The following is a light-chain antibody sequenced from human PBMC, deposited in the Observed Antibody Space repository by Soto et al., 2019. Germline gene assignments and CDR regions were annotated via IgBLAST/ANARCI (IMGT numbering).Light chain of an antibody. V-gene: IGKV3-20*01. CDR2: GAS. J-gene: IGKJ2*01. Sequence: EIVLTQSPGTLSLSPGERATLSCRASQTVSSSYLAWYQQKPGQAPRLLIYGASTRATGIPGRFSGSASGTDFTLTISRLEPKDFAVYYCQQYGPSPMYTFGQGTNLEIK. CDR1: QTVSSSY. CDR3: QQYGPSPMYT.